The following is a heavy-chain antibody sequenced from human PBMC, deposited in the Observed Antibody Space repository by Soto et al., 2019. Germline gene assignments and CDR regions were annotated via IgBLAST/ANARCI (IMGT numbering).Heavy chain of an antibody. J-gene: IGHJ4*02. Sequence: QVQLVQSGAEVKKPGSSVKVSSTASGGSLRNSVISWVRQAPAQRLEWMGGVIPILGPANYAQKFQGRVTMTADAATSTAYMDLSSRSPDDTAVYYCARLGHPGHWGPGTLVIASS. V-gene: IGHV1-69*01. CDR2: VIPILGPA. CDR3: ARLGHPGH. CDR1: GGSLRNSV.